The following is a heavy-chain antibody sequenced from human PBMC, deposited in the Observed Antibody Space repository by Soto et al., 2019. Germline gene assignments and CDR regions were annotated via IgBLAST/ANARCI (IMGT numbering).Heavy chain of an antibody. J-gene: IGHJ4*02. CDR1: GASISSDS. D-gene: IGHD6-19*01. CDR2: SYYNGVT. Sequence: SETLSPTCTVSGASISSDSWSWIRQSPGKALEWIGYSYYNGVTKYNPSLKSRVTISVDTSQNQFSLKLTSVTATDTAVYYCARRSRSSSGWYFLDYWGQGTLVTVSS. CDR3: ARRSRSSSGWYFLDY. V-gene: IGHV4-59*01.